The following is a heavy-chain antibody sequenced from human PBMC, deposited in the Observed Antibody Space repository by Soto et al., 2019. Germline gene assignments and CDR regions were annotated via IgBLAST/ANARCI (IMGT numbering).Heavy chain of an antibody. CDR3: AKEFSSGWYYFDY. Sequence: DVQLLESGGGLVKPGGSLRLSCAASGFTFSSYAINWVRQAPGKGLEWVSGISGSGGSIYYADSVEGRFTISRDNSRNTVYLQMNSLRVEDTALYYYAKEFSSGWYYFDYWGQGTLVTVSS. CDR1: GFTFSSYA. D-gene: IGHD6-19*01. V-gene: IGHV3-23*01. J-gene: IGHJ4*02. CDR2: ISGSGGSI.